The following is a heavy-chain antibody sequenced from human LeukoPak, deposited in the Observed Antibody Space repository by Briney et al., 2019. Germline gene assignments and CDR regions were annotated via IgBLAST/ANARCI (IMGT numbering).Heavy chain of an antibody. Sequence: GGSLRLSCAASGFTFSSYSMNWVRQAPGKGLEWVSSISSSSSYIYYADSVKGRFTISRDNAKNSLYLQMNSLRAEDTAVYYCARDGILRYFDRSKYRSWFDPWGQGTLVTVSS. CDR1: GFTFSSYS. CDR2: ISSSSSYI. V-gene: IGHV3-21*01. J-gene: IGHJ5*02. CDR3: ARDGILRYFDRSKYRSWFDP. D-gene: IGHD3-9*01.